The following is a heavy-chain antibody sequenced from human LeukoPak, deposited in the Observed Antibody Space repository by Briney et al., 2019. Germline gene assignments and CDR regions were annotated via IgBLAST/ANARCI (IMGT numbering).Heavy chain of an antibody. J-gene: IGHJ4*02. CDR3: ARSASGYSYGYFDY. D-gene: IGHD5-18*01. Sequence: SETLSLTCTVSGGSISTYYWGWIRQPPGKGLEWIGSVYYSGSTYSNPSLRSRVTISVDTSKKQFSLKLSSVTAADTAVYYCARSASGYSYGYFDYWGQGALVTVSS. CDR2: VYYSGST. V-gene: IGHV4-39*01. CDR1: GGSISTYY.